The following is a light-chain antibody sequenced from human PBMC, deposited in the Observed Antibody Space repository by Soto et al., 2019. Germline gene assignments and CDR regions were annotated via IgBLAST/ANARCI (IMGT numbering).Light chain of an antibody. V-gene: IGKV3-11*01. CDR2: DAS. CDR3: QQRSNLSTWT. CDR1: QSVSSY. Sequence: EIVLTQSPATLSLSPAERATLSCRASQSVSSYLAWYQQKPGQAPRLLIYDASNRATGIPARFSGSGSGTDFSLTISSLEPEDFAVYYSQQRSNLSTWTFGQGTKVEIK. J-gene: IGKJ1*01.